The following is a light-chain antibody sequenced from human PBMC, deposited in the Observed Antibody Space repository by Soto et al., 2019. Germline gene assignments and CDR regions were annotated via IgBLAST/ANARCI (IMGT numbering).Light chain of an antibody. CDR2: DAS. V-gene: IGKV1-5*01. CDR3: RQYNSYSPT. J-gene: IGKJ1*01. Sequence: DIQMTQSPSTLSASVGDRVIITCRASQSISSWLAWYQQKPGKAPKLLIYDASSLESGVPTRFSRSGGGTEFPLTSNSLQPDDSATYHCRQYNSYSPTFGQGTKVESK. CDR1: QSISSW.